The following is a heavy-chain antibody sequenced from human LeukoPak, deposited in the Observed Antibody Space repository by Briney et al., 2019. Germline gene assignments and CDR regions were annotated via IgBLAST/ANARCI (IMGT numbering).Heavy chain of an antibody. J-gene: IGHJ4*02. D-gene: IGHD3-10*01. Sequence: SETLSLTCTVSGGSISSGDYYWSWIRQPPGKGLEWIGSIYYSGSTSYNPSLKSRVTILVDTSKNQFSLKLNSVTAADTAVYYCAREGRGGFDSWGQGTLVTVSS. V-gene: IGHV4-39*07. CDR1: GGSISSGDYY. CDR3: AREGRGGFDS. CDR2: IYYSGST.